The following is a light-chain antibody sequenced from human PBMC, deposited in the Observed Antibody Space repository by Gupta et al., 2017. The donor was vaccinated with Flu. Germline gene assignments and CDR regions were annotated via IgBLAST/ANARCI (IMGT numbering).Light chain of an antibody. CDR1: SYWSGKDT. V-gene: IGLV1-44*01. CDR2: QND. J-gene: IGLJ2*01. CDR3: AQWDDILDGSV. Sequence: SYWSGKDTGSWLQAVPGAAPRVVIYQNDQRASGAPARFSGTKSGASASLFIDGLQSEDEGIYYWAQWDDILDGSVFGGGTRLT.